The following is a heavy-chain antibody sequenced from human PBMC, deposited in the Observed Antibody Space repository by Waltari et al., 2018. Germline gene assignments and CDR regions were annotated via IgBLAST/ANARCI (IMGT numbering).Heavy chain of an antibody. J-gene: IGHJ2*01. Sequence: QVQLVQSGAEVKKPGSSVKVSCKASGGTFSSYTISWVRQAPGQGLEWMGGIIPIFGTANYAQKFHGRVTITADESTSTANMELSSLRSEDTAVYYCAGERNVFGARGTLGYFDLWGRGTLVTVAS. CDR3: AGERNVFGARGTLGYFDL. V-gene: IGHV1-69*12. D-gene: IGHD3-10*02. CDR1: GGTFSSYT. CDR2: IIPIFGTA.